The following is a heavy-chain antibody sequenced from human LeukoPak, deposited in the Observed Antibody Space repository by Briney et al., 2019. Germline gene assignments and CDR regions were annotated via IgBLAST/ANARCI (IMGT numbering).Heavy chain of an antibody. CDR3: ARALDYYGRTGGGDY. V-gene: IGHV3-21*01. D-gene: IGHD3-10*01. CDR2: ISSSSSYI. Sequence: GGSLRLSCAASGFTFSSYSMNWVRQAPGKGLKWVSSISSSSSYIYYADSVKGRFTISRDNAKNSLYLQMNSLRAEDTAVYYCARALDYYGRTGGGDYWGQGTLVTVSS. J-gene: IGHJ4*02. CDR1: GFTFSSYS.